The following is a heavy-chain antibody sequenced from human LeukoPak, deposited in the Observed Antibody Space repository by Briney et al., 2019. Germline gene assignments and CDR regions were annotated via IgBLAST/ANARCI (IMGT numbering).Heavy chain of an antibody. V-gene: IGHV1-69*01. D-gene: IGHD5-18*01. CDR1: GGTFSSYA. CDR3: ATRKTGYSYGLAPYYYYYYMDV. J-gene: IGHJ6*03. Sequence: ASVKVSCKASGGTFSSYAISWVRQAPGQGLEWMGGIIPIFGTANYAQKFQGRVTITADESTSTAYMEPSSLRSEDTAVYYCATRKTGYSYGLAPYYYYYYMDVWGKGTTVTISS. CDR2: IIPIFGTA.